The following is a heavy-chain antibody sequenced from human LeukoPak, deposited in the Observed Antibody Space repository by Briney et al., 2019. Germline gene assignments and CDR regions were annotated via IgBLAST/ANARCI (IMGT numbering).Heavy chain of an antibody. CDR1: GGSFSGYY. D-gene: IGHD6-19*01. V-gene: IGHV4-34*01. J-gene: IGHJ4*02. CDR2: INHSGST. Sequence: PSETLSLACAVYGGSFSGYYWSWIRQPPGKGLEWIGEINHSGSTNYNPSLKSRVTISVDTSKNQFSLKLSSVTAADTAVYYCARPDSSGWYTPFDYWGQGTLVTVSS. CDR3: ARPDSSGWYTPFDY.